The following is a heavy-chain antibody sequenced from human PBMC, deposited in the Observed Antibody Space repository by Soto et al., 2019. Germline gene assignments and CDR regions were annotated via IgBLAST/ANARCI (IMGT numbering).Heavy chain of an antibody. J-gene: IGHJ4*02. CDR2: LTHSGRT. CDR3: ARVQPVRGYQLRGGSGSTFDY. D-gene: IGHD3-10*01. V-gene: IGHV4-34*01. CDR1: GGSSRGYY. Sequence: PSETLGITCAVYGGSSRGYYWSWIRQPPGRWLEWIVELTHSGRTNYNPSLQSRVTISVDTSKNQFSLKLSSVTAADTAVYYCARVQPVRGYQLRGGSGSTFDYWGQATLVTVSS.